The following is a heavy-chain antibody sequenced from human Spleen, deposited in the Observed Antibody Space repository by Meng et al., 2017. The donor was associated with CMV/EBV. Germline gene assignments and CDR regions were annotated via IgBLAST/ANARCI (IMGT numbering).Heavy chain of an antibody. CDR1: GFTFSYYW. D-gene: IGHD1-14*01. J-gene: IGHJ5*01. Sequence: EVELVESGGGLVRPGGSLRLSCADSGFTFSYYWMHWVRQAPGEGPVWVSRIDTDGTVTSYAESVRGRFTTSRDNSKNTLYLQMNDLRAGDSGVYYCVRDLVGNRDSWGHGTLVTVSS. V-gene: IGHV3-74*03. CDR3: VRDLVGNRDS. CDR2: IDTDGTVT.